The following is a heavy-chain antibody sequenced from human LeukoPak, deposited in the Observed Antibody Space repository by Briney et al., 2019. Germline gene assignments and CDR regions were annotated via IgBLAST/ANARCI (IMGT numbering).Heavy chain of an antibody. CDR1: GGSISSYY. J-gene: IGHJ3*02. CDR2: IYYSGST. CDR3: ARRVVVAATRRDAFDI. D-gene: IGHD2-15*01. Sequence: PSETLSLTCTVSGGSISSYYWSWIRQPPGKGLEWIGYIYYSGSTNYNPSLKSRVTISVDTSKNQFSLKLSSVTAADTAVYYCARRVVVAATRRDAFDIWGQGTMVTVSS. V-gene: IGHV4-59*01.